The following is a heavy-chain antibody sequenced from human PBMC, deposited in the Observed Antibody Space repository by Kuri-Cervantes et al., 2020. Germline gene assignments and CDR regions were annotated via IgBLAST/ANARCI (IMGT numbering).Heavy chain of an antibody. CDR2: MNPNSGNT. V-gene: IGHV1-8*01. CDR1: GYTFASYD. Sequence: ASVKVSCKASGYTFASYDINWVRQATGQGLEWMGWMNPNSGNTGYAQKFQGRVTMTRNTSISTAYMELSSLRSEDTAMYYCARSGDSSGWYSIDYWGQGTLVTVSS. D-gene: IGHD6-19*01. J-gene: IGHJ4*02. CDR3: ARSGDSSGWYSIDY.